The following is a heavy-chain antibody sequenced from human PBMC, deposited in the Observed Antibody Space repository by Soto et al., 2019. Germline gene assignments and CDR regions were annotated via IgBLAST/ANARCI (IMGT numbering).Heavy chain of an antibody. V-gene: IGHV1-2*02. CDR3: ATIPAALYYYYGMDV. J-gene: IGHJ6*02. Sequence: ASVKVSCKASGYTFTCYYMHWVRQAPGQGLEWMGWINPNSGGTNYAQKFQGRVTMTRDTSISTAYMELSRLRSDDTAVYYCATIPAALYYYYGMDVWGQGTTVTVSS. CDR2: INPNSGGT. D-gene: IGHD2-2*01. CDR1: GYTFTCYY.